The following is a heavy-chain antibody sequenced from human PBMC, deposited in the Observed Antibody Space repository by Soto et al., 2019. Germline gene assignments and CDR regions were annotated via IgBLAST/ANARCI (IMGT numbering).Heavy chain of an antibody. J-gene: IGHJ4*02. V-gene: IGHV2-26*01. CDR1: GFSLSDTRMA. D-gene: IGHD2-15*01. Sequence: QAPLKESGPVLVKPTEALTLTCTVSGFSLSDTRMAVSWIRQPPGQALEWLAHIFSNGQTYYNTSLKTRLTVSKDTSKSWVVLTMTDMDPVDTATYFCAGTNWAAGAGQFDYWGQGTLVTFSS. CDR2: IFSNGQT. CDR3: AGTNWAAGAGQFDY.